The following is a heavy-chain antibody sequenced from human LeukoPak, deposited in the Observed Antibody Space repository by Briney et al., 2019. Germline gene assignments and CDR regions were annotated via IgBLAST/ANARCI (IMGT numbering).Heavy chain of an antibody. CDR2: INSDGSST. CDR3: ARAQTYYDFWSGYFDP. D-gene: IGHD3-3*01. V-gene: IGHV3-74*01. J-gene: IGHJ5*02. CDR1: GFTFSSYW. Sequence: GGSLRLSCAASGFTFSSYWMHWVRQAPGKGLVWVSCINSDGSSTSYADSVKGRFTISRDNAKNTLYLQMNSLRAEDTAVYYCARAQTYYDFWSGYFDPWGQGTLVTVSS.